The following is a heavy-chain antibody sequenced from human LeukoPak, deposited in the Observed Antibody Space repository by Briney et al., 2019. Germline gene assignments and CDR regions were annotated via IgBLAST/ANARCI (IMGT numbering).Heavy chain of an antibody. CDR3: ARDRYYGSGSYFLFDY. CDR1: GFTCSSYG. J-gene: IGHJ4*02. CDR2: IWYDGSNK. D-gene: IGHD3-10*01. Sequence: GRSLRLSCAASGFTCSSYGMHWVRQAPGKGLEWVAVIWYDGSNKYYADSVKGRFTISRDNSKNTLYLQMNSLRAEDTAVYYCARDRYYGSGSYFLFDYWGQGTLVTVSS. V-gene: IGHV3-33*01.